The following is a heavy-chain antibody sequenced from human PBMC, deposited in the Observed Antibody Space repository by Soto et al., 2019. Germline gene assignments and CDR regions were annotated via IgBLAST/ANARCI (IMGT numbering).Heavy chain of an antibody. Sequence: GGSLRLSCAVSGFPFSSYVMTWVRQAPGKGLEWVSVISGGGGSTDYAESVKGRFTISRDNSENTLYLQMNSLRAEDTAVYYCAKAVTLVRGINPYSYGLDVWGQGTTVTVSS. CDR3: AKAVTLVRGINPYSYGLDV. V-gene: IGHV3-23*01. J-gene: IGHJ6*02. CDR2: ISGGGGST. CDR1: GFPFSSYV. D-gene: IGHD3-10*01.